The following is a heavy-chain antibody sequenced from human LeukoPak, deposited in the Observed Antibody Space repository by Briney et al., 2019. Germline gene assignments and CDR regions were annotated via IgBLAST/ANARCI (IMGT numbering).Heavy chain of an antibody. CDR3: TREGRDSSGWYGALDT. J-gene: IGHJ3*02. CDR1: GFTFTNAW. D-gene: IGHD6-19*01. V-gene: IGHV3-15*01. Sequence: GGSLRLSCAASGFTFTNAWMTWVRQAPGKGLEWVGRIQNKVDGGETDYPAPVKGRFTISRDDSEDTLYLQMNSLKTEDTGVYYCTREGRDSSGWYGALDTWGQGTMVTVSS. CDR2: IQNKVDGGET.